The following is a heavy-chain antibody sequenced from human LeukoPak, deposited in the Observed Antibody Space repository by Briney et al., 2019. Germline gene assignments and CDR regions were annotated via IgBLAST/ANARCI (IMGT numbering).Heavy chain of an antibody. CDR3: TTDRTREHYYDSSSYLQPDY. CDR2: IRSKTNGGRT. Sequence: GGSLRLSCAASGFTFSNAWVSWDRQGPGQGLDLVGRIRSKTNGGRTDYDAPVKGRLTISRDDSKNTQFLQKNSLKTDDKAVDYCTTDRTREHYYDSSSYLQPDYWVQGTLVTVSS. D-gene: IGHD3-22*01. CDR1: GFTFSNAW. J-gene: IGHJ4*02. V-gene: IGHV3-15*01.